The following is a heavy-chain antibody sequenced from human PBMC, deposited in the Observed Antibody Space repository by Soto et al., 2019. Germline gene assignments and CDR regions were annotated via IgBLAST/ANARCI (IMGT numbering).Heavy chain of an antibody. D-gene: IGHD2-15*01. Sequence: QVQLVQSGVEVKKPGASVKVSCKASGYTFISHGISWVRQAPGQGLEWMGWISGKNGNTNYAQKLQGRVTLTTDTSPSTAYMELRSLRSDDTAVYYCARVSSSIVVVPDYGMDVWGQGTTVTGAS. V-gene: IGHV1-18*04. J-gene: IGHJ6*02. CDR3: ARVSSSIVVVPDYGMDV. CDR1: GYTFISHG. CDR2: ISGKNGNT.